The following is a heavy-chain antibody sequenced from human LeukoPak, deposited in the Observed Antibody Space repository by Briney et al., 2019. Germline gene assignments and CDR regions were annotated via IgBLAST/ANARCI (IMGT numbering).Heavy chain of an antibody. V-gene: IGHV3-21*04. D-gene: IGHD2-21*01. CDR1: GFTFSSYS. CDR3: AREGSGAYCGGDCGAFDI. J-gene: IGHJ3*02. CDR2: ISSSGSYI. Sequence: GGSLRLSCAASGFTFSSYSMNWVRQAPGKGLEWISSISSSGSYIYYADSVKGRFTISRDNAKNSLYLQMNSLRSEDTAVYYCAREGSGAYCGGDCGAFDIWGQGTMATVSS.